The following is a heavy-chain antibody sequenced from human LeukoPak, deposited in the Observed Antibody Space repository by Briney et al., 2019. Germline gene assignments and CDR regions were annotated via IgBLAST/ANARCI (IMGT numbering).Heavy chain of an antibody. V-gene: IGHV3-30*18. CDR3: AKRATDDALDI. D-gene: IGHD5-12*01. CDR2: ITYDGSNG. CDR1: GFPFSGYG. Sequence: GGSLRLSCAASGFPFSGYGIHWVRQAPGKGLEWVAVITYDGSNGYFADSVKGRFTISRDNSRNTLSLQMNSLRAEDTAVYYCAKRATDDALDIWGRGTMVTVSS. J-gene: IGHJ3*02.